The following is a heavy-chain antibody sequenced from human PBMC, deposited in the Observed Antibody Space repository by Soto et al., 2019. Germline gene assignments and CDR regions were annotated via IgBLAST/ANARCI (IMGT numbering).Heavy chain of an antibody. V-gene: IGHV1-2*04. CDR3: ARDSPPYYYDSSGYYYPYYYYGMDV. D-gene: IGHD3-22*01. CDR1: GYTFTGYY. Sequence: QVQLVQSGAEVKKPGASVKVSCKASGYTFTGYYMHWVRQAPGQGLEWMGWINPNSGGTNYAQKFQGWVTMTRDTSISTAYMELSRLRPDDTAVYYCARDSPPYYYDSSGYYYPYYYYGMDVWGRGTTVAVSS. CDR2: INPNSGGT. J-gene: IGHJ6*02.